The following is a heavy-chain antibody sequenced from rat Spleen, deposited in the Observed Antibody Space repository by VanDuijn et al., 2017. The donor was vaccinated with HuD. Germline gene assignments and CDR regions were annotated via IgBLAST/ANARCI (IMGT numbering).Heavy chain of an antibody. D-gene: IGHD4-5*01. CDR1: GFSLTSYN. CDR2: IWAGGST. V-gene: IGHV2-30*01. Sequence: QVQLKESGPGLVQPSQTLSLTCTVAGFSLTSYNVHWVRQPPGKGLEWMGTIWAGGSTNYNSAVQSRLSISRDTSKSQVFLKMNSLQPEDTGTYYCARSIIRGKGGYYVMDAWGQGVMVTVSS. CDR3: ARSIIRGKGGYYVMDA. J-gene: IGHJ2*01.